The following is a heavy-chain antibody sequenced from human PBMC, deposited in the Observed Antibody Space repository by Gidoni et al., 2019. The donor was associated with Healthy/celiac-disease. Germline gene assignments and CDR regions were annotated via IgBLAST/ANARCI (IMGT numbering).Heavy chain of an antibody. CDR2: IRSKAYGGTT. V-gene: IGHV3-49*03. Sequence: EVQLLESGGCLVQPGLSLRLSCTASGFTFGDYAMSWFRQAPGKGLEWVGFIRSKAYGGTTEYAASVKGRFTISRDDSKSIAYLQMNSLKTEDTAVYYCTRAIWWSGWGQGTLVTVSS. J-gene: IGHJ4*02. CDR3: TRAIWWSG. D-gene: IGHD3-3*01. CDR1: GFTFGDYA.